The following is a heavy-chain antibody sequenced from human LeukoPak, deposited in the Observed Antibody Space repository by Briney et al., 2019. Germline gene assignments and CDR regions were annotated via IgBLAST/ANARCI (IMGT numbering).Heavy chain of an antibody. Sequence: GGSLRLSCAASGFTFSGSAMHWVRQASGKGLEWVGRIRSKANSYATAYAASVKGRFTISRDDSKNTAYLQMNSLKTEDTAVYYCTRHLSSGLEDWGQGTLVTVSS. D-gene: IGHD6-19*01. CDR2: IRSKANSYAT. V-gene: IGHV3-73*01. CDR3: TRHLSSGLED. CDR1: GFTFSGSA. J-gene: IGHJ4*02.